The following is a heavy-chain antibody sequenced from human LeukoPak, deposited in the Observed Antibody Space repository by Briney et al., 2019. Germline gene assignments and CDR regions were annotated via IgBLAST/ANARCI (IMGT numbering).Heavy chain of an antibody. CDR2: ISGSGGST. Sequence: GVLRLSCAAPGFTFSSYAMSWVRQAPGKGLEWVSAISGSGGSTYYADSVKGRFTISRDNSKNTLYLQMNSLRAEDTAVYYCAKRSGYSYGYDYWGQGTLVTVSS. V-gene: IGHV3-23*01. CDR3: AKRSGYSYGYDY. D-gene: IGHD5-18*01. J-gene: IGHJ4*02. CDR1: GFTFSSYA.